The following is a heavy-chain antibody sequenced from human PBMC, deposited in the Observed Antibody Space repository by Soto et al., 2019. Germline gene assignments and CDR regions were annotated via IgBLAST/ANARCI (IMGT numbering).Heavy chain of an antibody. J-gene: IGHJ4*02. Sequence: SGPTLVNPTQTLTLTCTFSGFSLSTSGMCVSWIRQPPGKALEWLARIDWDDDKYYSTSLKTRLTISKDTSKNQVVLTMTNMDPVDTATYYCARGTAAGYSSSWADYWGQGTLVTVAS. D-gene: IGHD6-13*01. CDR2: IDWDDDK. V-gene: IGHV2-70*11. CDR3: ARGTAAGYSSSWADY. CDR1: GFSLSTSGMC.